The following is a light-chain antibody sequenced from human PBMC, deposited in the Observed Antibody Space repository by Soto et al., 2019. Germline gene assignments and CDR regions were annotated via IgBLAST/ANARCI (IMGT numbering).Light chain of an antibody. V-gene: IGLV2-14*01. CDR2: EVN. Sequence: QSALTQPASLSGSPGQSITISCTGTSSDIGAYDYVSWFQQHPGKAPILMISEVNNRPSGVSNRFSGSKSGNTAYLTISGLQVEDEADYFCFSFTTTSTHVFGTGTKLTVL. J-gene: IGLJ1*01. CDR1: SSDIGAYDY. CDR3: FSFTTTSTHV.